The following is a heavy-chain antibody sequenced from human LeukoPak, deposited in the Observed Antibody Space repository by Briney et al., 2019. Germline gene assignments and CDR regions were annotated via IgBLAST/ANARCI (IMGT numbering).Heavy chain of an antibody. Sequence: ASVKVSCKASGYTFTSYGISWVRQAPGQGPEWMGWIAVYNGDTKFLQKFQGRVTLTTDASTNTAYMDLRSLTSDGTAVYYCARQAGYSTGWYGGYYFDHWGQGTPVTVSA. CDR1: GYTFTSYG. CDR3: ARQAGYSTGWYGGYYFDH. D-gene: IGHD6-19*01. V-gene: IGHV1-18*01. J-gene: IGHJ4*02. CDR2: IAVYNGDT.